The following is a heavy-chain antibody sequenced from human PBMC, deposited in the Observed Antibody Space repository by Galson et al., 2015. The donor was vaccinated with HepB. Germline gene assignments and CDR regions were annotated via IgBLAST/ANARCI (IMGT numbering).Heavy chain of an antibody. J-gene: IGHJ6*03. CDR3: ARVTPTTYYYYYMDV. CDR2: INPSGGIT. CDR1: GYTFTSYS. D-gene: IGHD1-14*01. V-gene: IGHV1-46*01. Sequence: SVKVSCKASGYTFTSYSIQWVRQAPGQGLEWMGIINPSGGITSYAEKFQGRVTMTRDTSTNTVYMELSSLRSEDTAVYYCARVTPTTYYYYYMDVWGKGTTVTVSS.